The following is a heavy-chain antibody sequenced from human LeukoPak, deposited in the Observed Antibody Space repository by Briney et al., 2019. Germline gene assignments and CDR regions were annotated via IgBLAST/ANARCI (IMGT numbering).Heavy chain of an antibody. CDR1: EFTFSYYA. J-gene: IGHJ4*02. V-gene: IGHV3-30-3*01. CDR2: ISYDGSNT. Sequence: GGSLRLSCAASEFTFSYYAMHWVRQAPGKGLEWVALISYDGSNTYYPDSVKGRFTISRDNSKNTLYLQMNSLRAEDTAVYYCARGPRNDYGDYGYGSSNGYWGQGTLVTVSS. CDR3: ARGPRNDYGDYGYGSSNGY. D-gene: IGHD4-17*01.